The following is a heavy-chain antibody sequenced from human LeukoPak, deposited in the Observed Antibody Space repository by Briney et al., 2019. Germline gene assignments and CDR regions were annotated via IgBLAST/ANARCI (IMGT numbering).Heavy chain of an antibody. CDR3: ASTVYSPWYSFDY. Sequence: SGGSLRLSCAASGVTFSSYGMSWARQAPGKGLEWISYIHSRGSTTYYADSVKGRFTISRDNAKNSLFLQMNSLRAEDTAVYYCASTVYSPWYSFDYWGQGTLVTVSS. V-gene: IGHV3-48*04. J-gene: IGHJ4*02. D-gene: IGHD5-12*01. CDR1: GVTFSSYG. CDR2: IHSRGSTT.